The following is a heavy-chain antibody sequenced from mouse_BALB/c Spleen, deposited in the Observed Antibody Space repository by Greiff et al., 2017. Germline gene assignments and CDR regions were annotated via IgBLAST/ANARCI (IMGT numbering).Heavy chain of an antibody. Sequence: VQLQQSGAELMKPGASVKISCKATGYTFSSYWIEWVKQRPGHGLEWIGEILPGSGSTNYNEKFKGKATFTADTSSNTAYMQLSSLTSEDSAVYYCARGNYEGAMDYWGQGTSVTVSS. D-gene: IGHD2-1*01. CDR1: GYTFSSYW. V-gene: IGHV1-9*01. CDR2: ILPGSGST. J-gene: IGHJ4*01. CDR3: ARGNYEGAMDY.